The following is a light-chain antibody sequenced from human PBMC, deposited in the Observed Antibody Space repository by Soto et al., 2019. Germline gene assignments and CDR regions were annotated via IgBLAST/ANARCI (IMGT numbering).Light chain of an antibody. CDR2: GAS. CDR1: QGISNE. V-gene: IGKV1-6*01. J-gene: IGKJ1*01. Sequence: IQLTQSPSSLSSSVGERVTITCRASQGISNELGWYQQRPGKAPKVLIYGASNIQSGVPSRFSGSGSGTDFTLTISSLQPEDFATYYCLQDYTYPWTFGQGTKVDIK. CDR3: LQDYTYPWT.